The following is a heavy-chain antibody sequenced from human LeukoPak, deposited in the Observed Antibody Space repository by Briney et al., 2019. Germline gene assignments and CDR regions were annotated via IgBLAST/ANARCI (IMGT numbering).Heavy chain of an antibody. Sequence: PGGSLRLSCAASGFTVSSNYMSWVRQAPGKGLEWVANIRGDGSLQHHLDSVKGRFTISRDNAKSSLYLQMNSLRAEDTALYYCAKLWSVGGLGAFDIWGQGTMVTVSS. CDR1: GFTVSSNY. V-gene: IGHV3-7*03. CDR3: AKLWSVGGLGAFDI. J-gene: IGHJ3*02. D-gene: IGHD1-26*01. CDR2: IRGDGSLQ.